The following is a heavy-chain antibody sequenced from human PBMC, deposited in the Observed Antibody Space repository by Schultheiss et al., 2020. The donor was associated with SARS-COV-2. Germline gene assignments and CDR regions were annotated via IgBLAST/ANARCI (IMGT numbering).Heavy chain of an antibody. CDR3: ARHGDGGYYYVAH. Sequence: SETLSLTCAVSGASISSPNWWLWVRQPPGKGLEWIGEIFHSGSTNYNPSLESRVIILVDKSKNQFSLRLTSVTAADTALYYCARHGDGGYYYVAHWGQGTLVTVSS. CDR2: IFHSGST. CDR1: GASISSPNW. D-gene: IGHD3-22*01. V-gene: IGHV4-4*02. J-gene: IGHJ4*02.